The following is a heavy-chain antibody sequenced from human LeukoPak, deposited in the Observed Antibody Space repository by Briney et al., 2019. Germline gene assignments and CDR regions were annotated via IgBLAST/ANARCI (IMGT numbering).Heavy chain of an antibody. CDR3: AGTTLGVAFMEDGDAFDV. J-gene: IGHJ3*01. Sequence: GASVNVSCKASGYTFNVYYMHWVRQAPGQGLEWMGWINPNSGRTKYPQRFQDRVTMTWDTSTTAAYMELSRLRSDDTAFYFCAGTTLGVAFMEDGDAFDVWGQGTAVTVSA. CDR2: INPNSGRT. D-gene: IGHD3-16*01. V-gene: IGHV1-2*02. CDR1: GYTFNVYY.